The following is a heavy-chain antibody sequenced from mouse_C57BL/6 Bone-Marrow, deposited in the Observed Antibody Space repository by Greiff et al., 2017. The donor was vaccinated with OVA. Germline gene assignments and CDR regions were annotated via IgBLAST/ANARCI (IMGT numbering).Heavy chain of an antibody. Sequence: EVKVVESEGGLVQPGSSMKLSCTASGFTFSDYYMAWVRQVPEKGLEWVANINYDGSSTYYLDSLKSRFIISRDNAKNILYLQMSSLKSEDTATYYCARDSGWDVFDYWVQGTTLTVSS. D-gene: IGHD4-1*01. CDR1: GFTFSDYY. CDR2: INYDGSST. J-gene: IGHJ2*01. CDR3: ARDSGWDVFDY. V-gene: IGHV5-16*01.